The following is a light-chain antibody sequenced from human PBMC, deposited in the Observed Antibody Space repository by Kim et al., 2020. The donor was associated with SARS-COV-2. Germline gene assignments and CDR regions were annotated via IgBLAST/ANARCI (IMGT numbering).Light chain of an antibody. J-gene: IGKJ1*01. CDR1: QGISGW. CDR3: HQYKTYSWA. CDR2: PAS. V-gene: IGKV1-5*03. Sequence: DIQMTQSPPTLSASVGDRVTITCRASQGISGWLAWYQQKPGKAPKFLIYPASSLESGVPSRFSGSGSGTEFTLTISSLQPDDFATYYCHQYKTYSWAFGEGTKVDIK.